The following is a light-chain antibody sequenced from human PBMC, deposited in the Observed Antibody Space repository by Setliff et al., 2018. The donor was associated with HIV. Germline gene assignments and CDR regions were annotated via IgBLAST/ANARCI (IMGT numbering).Light chain of an antibody. CDR3: SSYRRTNTWV. Sequence: QSALTQAASVSGSPGQSITIFCIGTSSDIGVYDYVSWYQQHPGEAPKLIIYEVTNRPSGVSNRLSGSKSGNTASLTISGLQAEDEADYYCSSYRRTNTWVFGGGTKVTVL. CDR2: EVT. V-gene: IGLV2-14*01. CDR1: SSDIGVYDY. J-gene: IGLJ2*01.